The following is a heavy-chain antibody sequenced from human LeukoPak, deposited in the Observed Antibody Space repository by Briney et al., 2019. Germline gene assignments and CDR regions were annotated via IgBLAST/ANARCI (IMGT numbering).Heavy chain of an antibody. J-gene: IGHJ6*02. CDR2: IYSGGST. Sequence: GGSLRLSCAASGFTVSSNYMSWVRQAPGKGLEWVSVIYSGGSTYYADSVKGRFTISRDNSKNTLYLQMNSLRAEDTAVYYCARDRRGYVSSGYHQYGMDVWGQGTTVTVSS. CDR3: ARDRRGYVSSGYHQYGMDV. V-gene: IGHV3-66*02. D-gene: IGHD3-22*01. CDR1: GFTVSSNY.